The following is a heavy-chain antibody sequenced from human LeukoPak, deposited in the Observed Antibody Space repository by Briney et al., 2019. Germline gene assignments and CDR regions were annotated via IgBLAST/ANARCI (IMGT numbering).Heavy chain of an antibody. CDR2: IYPRDGST. J-gene: IGHJ4*02. V-gene: IGHV1-46*01. CDR1: GYTFTSNY. CDR3: ARDQEGFDY. Sequence: ASVKVSCKASGYTFTSNYIHWVRQAPGQGLEWVGMIYPRDGSTSYAQKFQGRVTVTRDPSTSTVHMELSGLRSEDTAVYYCARDQEGFDYWGQGTLVTVSS.